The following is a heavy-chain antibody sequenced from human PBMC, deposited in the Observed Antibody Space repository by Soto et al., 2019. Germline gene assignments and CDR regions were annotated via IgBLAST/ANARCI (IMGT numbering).Heavy chain of an antibody. J-gene: IGHJ5*02. V-gene: IGHV5-51*01. CDR2: IYPGDSDT. CDR1: GYSVTSYW. Sequence: GESLRISCKGSGYSVTSYWSGCVRQMPGKGLEWMGIIYPGDSDTRYSPSFQGQVTISADKSISTAYLQWSSLKASDTAMYYWARLYCGGDGPNWVAPWGQGTLVTVSS. CDR3: ARLYCGGDGPNWVAP. D-gene: IGHD2-21*02.